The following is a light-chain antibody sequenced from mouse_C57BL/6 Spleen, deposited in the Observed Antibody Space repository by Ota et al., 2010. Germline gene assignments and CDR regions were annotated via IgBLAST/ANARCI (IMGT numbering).Light chain of an antibody. Sequence: VMTQSHKFMSTSVGDRVSITCKASQDVGTAVAWYQQKPGQSPKLLIYWASTRHTGVPDRFTGSGSGTDFTLTISNVQSEDLAEYFCQQYNSYPFTFGSGTKLEI. CDR3: QQYNSYPFT. J-gene: IGKJ4*01. CDR2: WAS. V-gene: IGKV6-23*01. CDR1: QDVGTA.